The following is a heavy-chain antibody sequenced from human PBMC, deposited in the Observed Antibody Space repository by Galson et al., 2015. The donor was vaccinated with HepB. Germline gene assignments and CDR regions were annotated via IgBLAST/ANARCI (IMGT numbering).Heavy chain of an antibody. CDR1: GFTFSSYS. CDR3: ARVLVAPDSSGYYYGDAFDI. V-gene: IGHV3-21*01. Sequence: SLRLSCAASGFTFSSYSMNWVRQAPGKGLEWVSSISSSSSYIYYADSVKGRFTISRDNAKNSLYLQMNSLRAEDTAVYYCARVLVAPDSSGYYYGDAFDIWGQGTMVTVSS. CDR2: ISSSSSYI. D-gene: IGHD3-22*01. J-gene: IGHJ3*02.